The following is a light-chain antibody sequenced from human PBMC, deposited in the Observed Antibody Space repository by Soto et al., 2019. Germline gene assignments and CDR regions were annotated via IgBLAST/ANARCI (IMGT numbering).Light chain of an antibody. J-gene: IGLJ2*01. Sequence: FMLTQPHFVSESPGKTVTISCTRSSGSIASNYVQWYQQRPGSAPTTVIYEDNQRPSGVPDRFSGSIDSSSNSASLTISGLKTEDEADYYCQSYDSSNHVVFGGGTKLTVL. V-gene: IGLV6-57*04. CDR2: EDN. CDR3: QSYDSSNHVV. CDR1: SGSIASNY.